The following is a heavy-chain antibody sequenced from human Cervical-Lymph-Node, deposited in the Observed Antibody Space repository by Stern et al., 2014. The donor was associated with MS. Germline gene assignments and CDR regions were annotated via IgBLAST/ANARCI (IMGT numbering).Heavy chain of an antibody. D-gene: IGHD3-16*01. J-gene: IGHJ4*02. CDR1: GYTFSNYW. V-gene: IGHV5-51*01. CDR3: VRSGNYYASYDYPGDY. Sequence: EVQLVESGAEVKKPGESLKISCKGFGYTFSNYWIAWVRQRPGKGLEWMGIIFPGHDDIRYSPSFQGQVTISADKSISTAYLQWSSLKASDTAIYYCVRSGNYYASYDYPGDYWGLGTLVTVSS. CDR2: IFPGHDDI.